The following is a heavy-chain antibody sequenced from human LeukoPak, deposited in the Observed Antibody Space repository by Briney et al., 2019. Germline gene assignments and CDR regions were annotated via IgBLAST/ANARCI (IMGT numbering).Heavy chain of an antibody. D-gene: IGHD3-10*01. CDR2: ISNSGST. V-gene: IGHV4-39*01. J-gene: IGHJ4*02. CDR3: GSVDRGWFGVGDY. CDR1: GFTFSSYSMN. Sequence: GSLRLSCAASGFTFSSYSMNWVRQPPGEGLEWIGSISNSGSTYYNPSLKSRLTISVDTSKNQFSLKLTSVTAADTAVYYCGSVDRGWFGVGDYWGQGTLVTVSS.